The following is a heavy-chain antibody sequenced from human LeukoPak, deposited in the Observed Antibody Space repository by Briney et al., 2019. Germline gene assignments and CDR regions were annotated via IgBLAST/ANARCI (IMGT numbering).Heavy chain of an antibody. V-gene: IGHV3-23*01. CDR2: ISASGDYT. D-gene: IGHD2-15*01. Sequence: PGGSLRLSCAASGFTFSNYAMSWVRQAPGKGLEWVSSISASGDYTYYADSVKGRFTISRDSSKNTLYLQVNSLRAEDTAVYYCAKGYCIDTNCQTRLDLDYWGQGTLVTVSS. CDR1: GFTFSNYA. CDR3: AKGYCIDTNCQTRLDLDY. J-gene: IGHJ4*02.